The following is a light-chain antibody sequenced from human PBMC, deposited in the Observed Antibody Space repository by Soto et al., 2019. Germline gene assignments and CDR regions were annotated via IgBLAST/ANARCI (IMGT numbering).Light chain of an antibody. CDR3: AAWDDSLSGGV. J-gene: IGLJ3*02. Sequence: QSVLTQPTSASGTPGQRVTISCSGSSSNIGSNYVYWYQQLPGTAPKLLIYRNNQRPSGVPDRFSGSKSGTSASLAISGLRSEDEADYYCAAWDDSLSGGVFGGGTKVTVL. V-gene: IGLV1-47*01. CDR1: SSNIGSNY. CDR2: RNN.